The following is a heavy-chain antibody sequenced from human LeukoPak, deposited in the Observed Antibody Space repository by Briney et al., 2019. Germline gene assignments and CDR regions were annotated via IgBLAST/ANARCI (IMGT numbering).Heavy chain of an antibody. CDR3: ARHPRKYYYDSSGYSHKGGAFDI. Sequence: SETLSLTCTVSGGSISSYYWSWIRQPPGKGPEWIGYIYTSGSTNYNPSLKSRVTISVDTSKNQFSLKLSSVTAADTAVYYCARHPRKYYYDSSGYSHKGGAFDIWGQGTMVTVSS. J-gene: IGHJ3*02. CDR2: IYTSGST. CDR1: GGSISSYY. V-gene: IGHV4-4*09. D-gene: IGHD3-22*01.